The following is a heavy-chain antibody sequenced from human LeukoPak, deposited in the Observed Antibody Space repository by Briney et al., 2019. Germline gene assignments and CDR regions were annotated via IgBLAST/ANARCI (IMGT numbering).Heavy chain of an antibody. J-gene: IGHJ5*02. V-gene: IGHV3-23*01. Sequence: GGSLRLSCEASGFPFSSYAMTWVRQAPGKGLEWVSAISGSGGSTYYADSVKGRFTISRDNSKNTLYLQMNSLRAEDTAVYYCAKPRPSYSSSWYDHWGQGTLVTVSS. D-gene: IGHD6-13*01. CDR1: GFPFSSYA. CDR2: ISGSGGST. CDR3: AKPRPSYSSSWYDH.